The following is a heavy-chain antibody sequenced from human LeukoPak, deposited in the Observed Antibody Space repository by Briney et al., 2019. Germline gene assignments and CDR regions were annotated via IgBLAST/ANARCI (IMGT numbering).Heavy chain of an antibody. J-gene: IGHJ6*04. D-gene: IGHD6-13*01. CDR2: ISGSGGST. CDR1: GFTFSSYA. CDR3: AKPHPAAGTNYYGMDV. V-gene: IGHV3-23*01. Sequence: GGSLRLPCAASGFTFSSYAMSWVRQAPGKGLEWVSAISGSGGSTYYADSVKGRFTISRDNSKNTLYLQMNSLRAEDTAVYYCAKPHPAAGTNYYGMDVWGKGTTVTVSS.